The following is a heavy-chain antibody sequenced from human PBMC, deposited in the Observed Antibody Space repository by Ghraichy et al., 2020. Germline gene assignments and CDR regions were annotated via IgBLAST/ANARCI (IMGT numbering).Heavy chain of an antibody. CDR2: IYYSGST. CDR1: GGSVSSGSYY. CDR3: ASVVSGTYRIDY. J-gene: IGHJ4*02. V-gene: IGHV4-61*01. Sequence: SETLSLTCTVSGGSVSSGSYYWSWIRQPPGKGLEWIAYIYYSGSTNYNPSLKSRVTISVDTSKNQFSLKLSSVTAADTAVYYCASVVSGTYRIDYWGQGTLVTVSS. D-gene: IGHD1-26*01.